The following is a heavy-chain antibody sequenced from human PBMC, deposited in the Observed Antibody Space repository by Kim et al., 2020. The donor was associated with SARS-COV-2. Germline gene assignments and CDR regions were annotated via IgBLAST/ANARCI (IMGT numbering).Heavy chain of an antibody. CDR1: GFTFSSYS. Sequence: GGSLRLSCAASGFTFSSYSMNWVRQAPGKGLEWVSYISSSSSTIYYADSVKGRFTISRDNAKNSLYLQMNSLRDEDTAVYYCALEGILTGYYKSHDAFDIWGQGTMVTVSS. CDR2: ISSSSSTI. V-gene: IGHV3-48*02. CDR3: ALEGILTGYYKSHDAFDI. D-gene: IGHD3-9*01. J-gene: IGHJ3*02.